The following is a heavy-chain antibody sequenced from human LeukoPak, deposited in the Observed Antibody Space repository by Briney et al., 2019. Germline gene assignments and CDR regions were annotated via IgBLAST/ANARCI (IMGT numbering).Heavy chain of an antibody. CDR2: IYTSGST. D-gene: IGHD1-26*01. Sequence: SETLSLTCAVSGGSISSYCWSWIRQPAGKGLEWIGRIYTSGSTNYTPSLRGRVTISVDKSKNQFYLKLSSVTAADTAVYYCARDSGSQNYWGQGTLVTVSS. CDR1: GGSISSYC. V-gene: IGHV4-4*07. J-gene: IGHJ4*02. CDR3: ARDSGSQNY.